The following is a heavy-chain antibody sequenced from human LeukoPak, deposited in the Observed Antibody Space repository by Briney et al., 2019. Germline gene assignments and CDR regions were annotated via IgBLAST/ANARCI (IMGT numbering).Heavy chain of an antibody. D-gene: IGHD1-26*01. V-gene: IGHV1-2*02. J-gene: IGHJ4*02. CDR3: VRDQRGSHFDY. CDR1: GYTFTGYY. Sequence: ASVKVSCKASGYTFTGYYIHWVRQAPGQGLEWMGWIHPNYGGTNSAQKFQGRVTMTRDTSINTAYTEVSRLRSDDTAVYYCVRDQRGSHFDYWGQGTLVTVSS. CDR2: IHPNYGGT.